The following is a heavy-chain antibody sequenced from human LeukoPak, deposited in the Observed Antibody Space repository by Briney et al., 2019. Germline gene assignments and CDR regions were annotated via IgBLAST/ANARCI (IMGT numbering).Heavy chain of an antibody. CDR2: ISGSGGST. V-gene: IGHV3-23*01. J-gene: IGHJ4*02. CDR1: GFTFSSYA. CDR3: AKEMGSWYFEGITTFDY. Sequence: GGSLRLSCAASGFTFSSYAMSWVRQAPGKGLEWVSAISGSGGSTYYADSVKGRFTISRDNSKNTLYLQMNSLRAEDTAVYYCAKEMGSWYFEGITTFDYWGRGTLVTVSS. D-gene: IGHD6-13*01.